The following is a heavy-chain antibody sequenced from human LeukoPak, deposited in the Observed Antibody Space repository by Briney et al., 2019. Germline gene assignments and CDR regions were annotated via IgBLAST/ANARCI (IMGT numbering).Heavy chain of an antibody. V-gene: IGHV3-30*18. CDR2: ISYDGSNK. J-gene: IGHJ4*02. CDR3: AKISGGSQIPFDY. Sequence: GGSLRLSCAASGFTFSSYGMHWVRQAPGKGLEWVAVISYDGSNKYYADSVKGRFTISRDNSRNTLYLQMNSLRAEDTAVYYCAKISGGSQIPFDYWGQGTLVTVSS. D-gene: IGHD2-15*01. CDR1: GFTFSSYG.